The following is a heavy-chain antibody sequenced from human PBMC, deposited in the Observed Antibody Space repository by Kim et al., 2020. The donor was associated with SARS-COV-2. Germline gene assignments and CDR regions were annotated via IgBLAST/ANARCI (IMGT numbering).Heavy chain of an antibody. Sequence: GGSLRLSCAVSGFTFSMSWTSWVRQAPGKGLEWVANIKQDGSERYYVDSIKGRFTISRDNAKNSVFLQMNGLSAEDTAVYYCARDGFGGYFDYWGRGILVTVSP. V-gene: IGHV3-7*03. CDR1: GFTFSMSW. CDR2: IKQDGSER. D-gene: IGHD3-10*01. J-gene: IGHJ4*02. CDR3: ARDGFGGYFDY.